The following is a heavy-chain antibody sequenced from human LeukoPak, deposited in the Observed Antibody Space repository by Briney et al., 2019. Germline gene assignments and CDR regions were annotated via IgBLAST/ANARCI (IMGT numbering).Heavy chain of an antibody. V-gene: IGHV3-48*02. D-gene: IGHD3-22*01. Sequence: PGGSLRLSCAASGFTFSSYSMNWVRQAPGKGLEWVSYISSSSSTIYYADSVKGRFTISRDNAKNSLYLQMNSLRDEDTAVYYCASTPPPDSSGYWDDCWGQGTLVTVSS. CDR1: GFTFSSYS. CDR2: ISSSSSTI. J-gene: IGHJ4*02. CDR3: ASTPPPDSSGYWDDC.